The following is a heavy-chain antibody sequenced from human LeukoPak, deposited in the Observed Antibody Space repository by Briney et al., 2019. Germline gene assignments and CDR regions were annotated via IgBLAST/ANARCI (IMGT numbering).Heavy chain of an antibody. Sequence: GGSLRLSCAASGFTFSSYSMNWVRQTPGKGLEWVSSISSSSSYIHYADSVKGRFTISRDNAKNSLYLQMSSLRAEDTAVYYCAREDSSSWYRVDDNAFDIWGQGTMVIVSS. D-gene: IGHD6-13*01. CDR3: AREDSSSWYRVDDNAFDI. CDR2: ISSSSSYI. CDR1: GFTFSSYS. J-gene: IGHJ3*02. V-gene: IGHV3-21*01.